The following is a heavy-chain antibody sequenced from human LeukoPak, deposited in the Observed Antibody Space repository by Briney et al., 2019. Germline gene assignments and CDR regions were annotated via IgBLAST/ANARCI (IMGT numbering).Heavy chain of an antibody. CDR1: GGSISSYY. CDR2: IYYSGST. V-gene: IGHV4-59*01. D-gene: IGHD4-17*01. Sequence: TASETLSLTCTVSGGSISSYYWSWIRQPPGKGLEWIGYIYYSGSTNYNPSLKSRVTISVDTSKNQFSLKLSSVTAADTAVYYCAGRGTTVTTGAYDYWGQGTLVTVSS. J-gene: IGHJ4*02. CDR3: AGRGTTVTTGAYDY.